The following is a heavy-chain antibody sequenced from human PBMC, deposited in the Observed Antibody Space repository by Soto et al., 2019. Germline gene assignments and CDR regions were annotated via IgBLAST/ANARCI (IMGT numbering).Heavy chain of an antibody. D-gene: IGHD3-10*01. V-gene: IGHV3-23*01. Sequence: EVQLLESGGGLVQPGGPLRLSCAASGFTFSSYAMSWVRQAPGKGLEWVSAISGSGGSTYYADSVKGRFTISRDNSKNTLYLQMNSLRAEDTAVYYCAKNGVVRGVTFLFDYWGQGTLVTVSS. CDR1: GFTFSSYA. J-gene: IGHJ4*02. CDR3: AKNGVVRGVTFLFDY. CDR2: ISGSGGST.